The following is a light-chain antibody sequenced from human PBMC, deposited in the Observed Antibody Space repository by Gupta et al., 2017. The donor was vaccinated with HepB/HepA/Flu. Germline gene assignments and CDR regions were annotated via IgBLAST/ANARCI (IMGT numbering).Light chain of an antibody. Sequence: QMTHSPSSLSASVGDRVTITCRASQSISSYLNWYQQKPGKAPKLLIYAASSLQSGVPSRFSGSGSGTDFTLTISSLQPEDFATYYCQQSYSTPWTFGQGTKVEIK. CDR2: AAS. CDR3: QQSYSTPWT. CDR1: QSISSY. J-gene: IGKJ1*01. V-gene: IGKV1-39*01.